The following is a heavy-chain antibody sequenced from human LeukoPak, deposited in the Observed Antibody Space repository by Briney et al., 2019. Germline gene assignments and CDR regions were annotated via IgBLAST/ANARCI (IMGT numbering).Heavy chain of an antibody. CDR3: AKDHDYDIPYYFDY. CDR1: GFTFDNYS. Sequence: GGSLRLSCAASGFTFDNYSMTWVRQAPGKGLEWVSGINWNGGSTGYADSVKGRFTISRDISKNAVYLQMNSLRAEDTAVYYCAKDHDYDIPYYFDYWGQGTLVTVSS. J-gene: IGHJ4*02. V-gene: IGHV3-20*04. CDR2: INWNGGST. D-gene: IGHD3-9*01.